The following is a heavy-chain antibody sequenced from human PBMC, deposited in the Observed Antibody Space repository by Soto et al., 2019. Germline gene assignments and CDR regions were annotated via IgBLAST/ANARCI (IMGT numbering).Heavy chain of an antibody. CDR1: GGTFSSYA. Sequence: QVQLVQSGAEVKKPGSSVKVSCKAPGGTFSSYAISWVRQAPGQGLEWMGGIIPIFGTANYAQKFQGRVTITAEEYTSTGYMELSSMRSEDTAVYYCARSQGGSSSLDIYYYYYYGMDVWGQGTTVTVSS. J-gene: IGHJ6*02. V-gene: IGHV1-69*01. D-gene: IGHD2-15*01. CDR3: ARSQGGSSSLDIYYYYYYGMDV. CDR2: IIPIFGTA.